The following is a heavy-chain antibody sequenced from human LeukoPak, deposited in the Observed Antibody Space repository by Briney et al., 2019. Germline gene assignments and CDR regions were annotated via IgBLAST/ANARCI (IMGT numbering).Heavy chain of an antibody. Sequence: GASVKVSCKASGYTFTSYDINWVRQATGQGLEWMGWMNPNSGNTGYAQKFQGRVTITRNTSISTAYMALSSLRSEDTAVYYCARRGTAMGFDYYYYYYMDVWGKGTTVTVSS. CDR3: ARRGTAMGFDYYYYYYMDV. CDR2: MNPNSGNT. J-gene: IGHJ6*03. CDR1: GYTFTSYD. D-gene: IGHD5-18*01. V-gene: IGHV1-8*03.